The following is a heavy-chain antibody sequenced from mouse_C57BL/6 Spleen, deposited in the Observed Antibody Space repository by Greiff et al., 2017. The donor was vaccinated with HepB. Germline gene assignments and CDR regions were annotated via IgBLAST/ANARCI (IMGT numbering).Heavy chain of an antibody. J-gene: IGHJ1*03. CDR2: IYPSDSET. Sequence: QVQLQQPGAELVRPGSSVKLSCKASGYTFTSYWMDWVKQRPGQGLEWIGNIYPSDSETHYNQKFKDKATLTVDKSSSTAYMQLSSLTSEDSAVYYCARGVHYYGSSSPYWYFDVWGTGTTVTVSS. CDR1: GYTFTSYW. CDR3: ARGVHYYGSSSPYWYFDV. D-gene: IGHD1-1*01. V-gene: IGHV1-61*01.